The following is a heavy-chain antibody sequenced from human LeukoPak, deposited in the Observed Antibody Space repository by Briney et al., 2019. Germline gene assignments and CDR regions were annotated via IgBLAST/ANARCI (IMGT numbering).Heavy chain of an antibody. D-gene: IGHD3-3*01. CDR3: ARQSYDFWSGWATGWFDP. CDR1: GGSISSGGYY. CDR2: IYHSGST. V-gene: IGHV4-30-2*01. J-gene: IGHJ5*02. Sequence: PSETLSLTCTVSGGSISSGGYYWSWIRQPPGKGLEWIGYIYHSGSTYYNPSLKSRVTISVDRSKNQFSLKLSSVTAADTAVYYCARQSYDFWSGWATGWFDPWGQGTLVTVSS.